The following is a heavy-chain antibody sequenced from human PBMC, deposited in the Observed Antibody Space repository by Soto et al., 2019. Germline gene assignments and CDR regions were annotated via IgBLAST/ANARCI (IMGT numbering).Heavy chain of an antibody. D-gene: IGHD3-3*01. V-gene: IGHV2-5*01. J-gene: IGHJ6*02. CDR1: GFSLSTSGVG. CDR2: IYWNDDK. CDR3: ARTYYDFWSGYPYYYYYGMDV. Sequence: GSGPTLVNPTQTLTLTCTFSGFSLSTSGVGVGWIRQPPGKALEWLALIYWNDDKRYSPSLKSRLTITKDTSKNQVVLTMTNMDPVDTATYYCARTYYDFWSGYPYYYYYGMDVWGQGTTVTVSS.